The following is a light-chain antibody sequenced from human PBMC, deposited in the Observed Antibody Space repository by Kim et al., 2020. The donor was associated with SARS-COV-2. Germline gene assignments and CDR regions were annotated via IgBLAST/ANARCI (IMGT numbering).Light chain of an antibody. V-gene: IGLV3-19*01. CDR2: GKN. Sequence: SSELTQDPTVSVALGQTVRITCQGDSLRSYFASWYQQKPGQAPVLVIYGKNNRPSGIPDRFSGSTSGNTAYLTITGAQADDEGDYYCFSRDISGPPLLFGGGTQLTVL. CDR3: FSRDISGPPLL. CDR1: SLRSYF. J-gene: IGLJ3*02.